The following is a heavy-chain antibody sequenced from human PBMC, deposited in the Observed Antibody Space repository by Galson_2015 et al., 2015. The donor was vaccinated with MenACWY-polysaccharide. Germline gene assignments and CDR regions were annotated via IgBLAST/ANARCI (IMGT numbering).Heavy chain of an antibody. CDR1: GLTFSSYV. CDR2: ITDSGSST. J-gene: IGHJ5*02. Sequence: SLRLSCAVSGLTFSSYVMSWVRQAPGRGLEWVSSITDSGSSTYYVDSVKGRFTISRDNSKNTLFPQMNSLRADDTAVYYCAKGGREVDNWLDPWGQGALVTVSS. D-gene: IGHD1-26*01. CDR3: AKGGREVDNWLDP. V-gene: IGHV3-23*01.